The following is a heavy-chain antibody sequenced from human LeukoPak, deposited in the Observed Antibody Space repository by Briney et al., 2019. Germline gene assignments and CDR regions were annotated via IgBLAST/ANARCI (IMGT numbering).Heavy chain of an antibody. D-gene: IGHD6-13*01. CDR3: ARSGTYQHSSSYDY. CDR1: GESFKDYY. Sequence: SETLSLTCAVYGESFKDYYWNWIRQPPGKGLEWIGEINHSGSSNYNPSLKSRVTISVDTSKNQFSLKLSSVTAPDTAVYYCARSGTYQHSSSYDYWGQGTLVTVSS. J-gene: IGHJ4*02. CDR2: INHSGSS. V-gene: IGHV4-34*01.